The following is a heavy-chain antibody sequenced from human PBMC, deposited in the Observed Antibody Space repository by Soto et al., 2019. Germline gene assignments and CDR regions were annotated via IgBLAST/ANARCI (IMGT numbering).Heavy chain of an antibody. Sequence: QLQLQESGPGLVKPSETLSLTCSVSGGSIRSSSYYWAWIRQPPGKGLEWIGSIFYSGTTYYNPSLKSRVTISIETSKSQFSLKLSSVSAADTAVYYCARRLYAGIVVAGQLGYWGQGTLVTVSS. CDR2: IFYSGTT. CDR1: GGSIRSSSYY. CDR3: ARRLYAGIVVAGQLGY. J-gene: IGHJ4*02. D-gene: IGHD6-19*01. V-gene: IGHV4-39*01.